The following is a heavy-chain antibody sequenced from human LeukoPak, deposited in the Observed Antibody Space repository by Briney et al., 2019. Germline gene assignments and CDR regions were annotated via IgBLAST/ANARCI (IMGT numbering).Heavy chain of an antibody. Sequence: GGSLRLSCAASGFTFSSYEMNWVRQAPGKGLEWVSYISSSGSTIYYADSVKGRFTISRDNAKNLLYLQMNSLRAEDTAVYYCARTYHGTSYGDYGYWGQGTLVTVSS. CDR3: ARTYHGTSYGDYGY. CDR1: GFTFSSYE. J-gene: IGHJ4*02. V-gene: IGHV3-48*03. D-gene: IGHD4-17*01. CDR2: ISSSGSTI.